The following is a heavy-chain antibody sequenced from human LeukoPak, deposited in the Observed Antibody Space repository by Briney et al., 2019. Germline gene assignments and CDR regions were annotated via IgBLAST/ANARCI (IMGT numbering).Heavy chain of an antibody. J-gene: IGHJ5*02. CDR1: GGSFSGYY. Sequence: SETLSLTCAVYGGSFSGYYWSWIRQPPGKGLEWIGEINHSGSTNYNPSLKSRVTISVDTSKNQFSLKLSSVTAADTAVYYCARGGYYDSSGYCGFDPWGQGTLVTVSS. CDR2: INHSGST. CDR3: ARGGYYDSSGYCGFDP. D-gene: IGHD3-22*01. V-gene: IGHV4-34*01.